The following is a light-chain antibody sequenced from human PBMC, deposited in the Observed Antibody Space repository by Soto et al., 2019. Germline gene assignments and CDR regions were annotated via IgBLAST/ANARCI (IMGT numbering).Light chain of an antibody. Sequence: QSALTQPPSASGSPGQSVTISCTGTSSDVGGYDYVSWYQQHPGKAPKLIIYEVIKRPSGVPDRFSGSKSANTASLTVSGLQAEDEAEYYCISYAGNKGVFGGGTKVTVL. V-gene: IGLV2-8*01. J-gene: IGLJ2*01. CDR1: SSDVGGYDY. CDR2: EVI. CDR3: ISYAGNKGV.